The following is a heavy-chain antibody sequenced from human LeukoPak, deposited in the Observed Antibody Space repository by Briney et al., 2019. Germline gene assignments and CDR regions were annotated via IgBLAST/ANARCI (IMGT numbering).Heavy chain of an antibody. CDR3: ASGYSSGWYRSGPLAY. Sequence: ASVKVSCKASGYTFTSYAMHWVRQAPGQRLEWMGWINAGNGNTKYSQKFQGRVTITRDTSASAAYMELSSLRSEDTAVYYCASGYSSGWYRSGPLAYWGQRTLVTVSS. CDR1: GYTFTSYA. V-gene: IGHV1-3*01. D-gene: IGHD6-19*01. CDR2: INAGNGNT. J-gene: IGHJ4*02.